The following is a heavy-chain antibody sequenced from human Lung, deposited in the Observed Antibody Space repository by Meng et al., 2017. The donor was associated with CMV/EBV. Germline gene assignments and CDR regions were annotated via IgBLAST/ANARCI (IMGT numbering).Heavy chain of an antibody. CDR3: ARLGGFLNWFDP. D-gene: IGHD2-15*01. Sequence: TVSGDSISSSAHYWTWIRQHPGEGLEWIGYIYYSGSTYSNPSLKSRVTISVETSKNQFSLRLISVTAADTAVYYCARLGGFLNWFDPWGQGTLVTVSS. CDR2: IYYSGST. J-gene: IGHJ5*02. V-gene: IGHV4-31*03. CDR1: GDSISSSAHY.